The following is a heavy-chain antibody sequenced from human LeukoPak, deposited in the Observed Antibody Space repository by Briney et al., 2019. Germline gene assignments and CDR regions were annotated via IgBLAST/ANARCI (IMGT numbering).Heavy chain of an antibody. CDR2: ISYEGNNK. CDR1: GFTFSSYA. V-gene: IGHV3-30-3*01. Sequence: GRSLRLSCAASGFTFSSYAMHWVRQAPGKGLEWVAVISYEGNNKYYADSMKGRFTISRDNSKNTLYLQMNSLRAEDTAVYYCARDSGSSGYYLEYFQHWGQGTLVTVSS. J-gene: IGHJ1*01. CDR3: ARDSGSSGYYLEYFQH. D-gene: IGHD3-22*01.